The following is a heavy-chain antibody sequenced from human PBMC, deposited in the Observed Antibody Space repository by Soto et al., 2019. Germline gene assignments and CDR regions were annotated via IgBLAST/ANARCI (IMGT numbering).Heavy chain of an antibody. CDR3: ARRLGVRGVYYMDV. CDR2: MNPNSGNT. CDR1: GYTFTSYD. Sequence: QVQLVQSGAEVKKPGASVKVSCKASGYTFTSYDINWVRQATGQGLEWMGWMNPNSGNTGYAQKFQGRVTMTRNTSISTAYMELSSLRTEDTAVYYCARRLGVRGVYYMDVWGKGTTVTVSS. V-gene: IGHV1-8*01. J-gene: IGHJ6*03. D-gene: IGHD3-10*01.